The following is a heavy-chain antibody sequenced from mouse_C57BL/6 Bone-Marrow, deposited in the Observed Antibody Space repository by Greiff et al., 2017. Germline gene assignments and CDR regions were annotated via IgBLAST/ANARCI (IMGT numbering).Heavy chain of an antibody. CDR1: GYTFTSYW. Sequence: QVQLQQPGAELVKPGASVKLSCKASGYTFTSYWMHWVKQRPGQGLEWIGMIHPNSGSTNYNEKFKSKATLTVDKSSSTAYMQLSSLTSEDSAVYYCARSEGLLRSYFDYWGQGTTLTVSS. D-gene: IGHD1-1*01. J-gene: IGHJ2*01. CDR3: ARSEGLLRSYFDY. CDR2: IHPNSGST. V-gene: IGHV1-64*01.